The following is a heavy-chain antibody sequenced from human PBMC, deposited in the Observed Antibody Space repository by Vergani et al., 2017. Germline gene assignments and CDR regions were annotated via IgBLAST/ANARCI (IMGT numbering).Heavy chain of an antibody. Sequence: QESGSGLVKPSQTLSLTCAVSGGSISSGGYSWSWIRQPPGKALEWLAHIFSNDEKSYSTSLKSRLTISKDTSKSQVVLTMTNMDPVDTATYYCARTTTLVLDFDYWGQGTLVTVSS. CDR1: GGSISSGGYS. CDR2: IFSNDEK. CDR3: ARTTTLVLDFDY. J-gene: IGHJ4*02. D-gene: IGHD1-1*01. V-gene: IGHV2-26*01.